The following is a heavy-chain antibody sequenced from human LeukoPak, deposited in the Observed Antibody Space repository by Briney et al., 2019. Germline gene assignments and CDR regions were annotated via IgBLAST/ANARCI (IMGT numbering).Heavy chain of an antibody. Sequence: GGSLRLSCAPSGFSVSSNYMSWFRQAPGKGLEWVSVIYSGGSTYYADSVKGRFTISRDNSKNTLYLQMNSLRDEDTAVYYCAREMATTTRPRWNYFDYWAQGTLVTVSS. CDR3: AREMATTTRPRWNYFDY. CDR1: GFSVSSNY. D-gene: IGHD5-24*01. J-gene: IGHJ4*02. V-gene: IGHV3-53*01. CDR2: IYSGGST.